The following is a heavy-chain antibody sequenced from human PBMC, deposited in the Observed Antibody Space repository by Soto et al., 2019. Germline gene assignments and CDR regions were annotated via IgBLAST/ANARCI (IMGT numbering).Heavy chain of an antibody. V-gene: IGHV3-23*01. CDR1: GFSFTTYA. CDR3: AKDQVYGGNSGNWFDP. CDR2: ISGSGIGT. D-gene: IGHD2-21*02. Sequence: EVQLLESGGGLVQPGGSLRLSCAASGFSFTTYAMSWVRQAPGKGLEWVSTISGSGIGTYHADSVQGRFTISRDNSKNTLYLQMSSVRAEDTAIYFCAKDQVYGGNSGNWFDPWGQGTLVTVSS. J-gene: IGHJ5*02.